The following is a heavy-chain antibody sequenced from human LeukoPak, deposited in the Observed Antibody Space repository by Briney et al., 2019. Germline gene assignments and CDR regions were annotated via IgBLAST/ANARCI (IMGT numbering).Heavy chain of an antibody. CDR1: GGSISSNNYF. CDR3: ARLLGNGSPHEY. J-gene: IGHJ4*02. D-gene: IGHD1-26*01. Sequence: PSETLSLTCTVSGGSISSNNYFWGWIRQPPGKGLEWIGSIYYSGSTHYNPSLKSRVTISVDTSKNQFSLKLSSVTAADTAVYYCARLLGNGSPHEYWGQGTLVTVSS. V-gene: IGHV4-39*01. CDR2: IYYSGST.